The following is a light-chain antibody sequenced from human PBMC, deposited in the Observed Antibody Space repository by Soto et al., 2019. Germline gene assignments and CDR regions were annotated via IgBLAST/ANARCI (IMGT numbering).Light chain of an antibody. CDR2: DAS. CDR1: LNVNSY. J-gene: IGKJ1*01. Sequence: ERATLSCRARLNVNSYLAWYQQKPGQAPRLVIHDASNRAPGIPARFSGSGSGTAFTLTISSLQHADFAAYYCQQRQYWPPSTFGQGTKLDIK. CDR3: QQRQYWPPST. V-gene: IGKV3-11*01.